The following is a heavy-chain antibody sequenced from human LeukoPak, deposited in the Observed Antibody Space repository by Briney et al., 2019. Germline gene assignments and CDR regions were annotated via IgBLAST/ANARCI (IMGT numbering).Heavy chain of an antibody. CDR1: GFTFSSYA. J-gene: IGHJ4*02. CDR3: ARDHGDDILTGYYKAHGGLDY. V-gene: IGHV3-23*01. D-gene: IGHD3-9*01. Sequence: GGSLRLSCAASGFTFSSYAMSWVRQAPGKGLEWVSAISGSGGSTYYADSVKGRFTISRDNSKNTLYLQMNSLRAEDTAVYYCARDHGDDILTGYYKAHGGLDYWGQGTLVTVSS. CDR2: ISGSGGST.